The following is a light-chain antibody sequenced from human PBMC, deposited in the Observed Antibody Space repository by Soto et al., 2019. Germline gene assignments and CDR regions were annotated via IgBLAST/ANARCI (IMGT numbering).Light chain of an antibody. CDR1: QSVRSN. V-gene: IGKV3-15*01. CDR3: QQYNNWPRT. Sequence: ELVLTQSPGTLSLSPGERATLSCRASQSVRSNLAWYQQRAGQAPRLLIYAASTRATGIPARCSGSGSGTEFTPIIDSLQSEDFAVYYCQQYNNWPRTFGQGTKVDIK. CDR2: AAS. J-gene: IGKJ1*01.